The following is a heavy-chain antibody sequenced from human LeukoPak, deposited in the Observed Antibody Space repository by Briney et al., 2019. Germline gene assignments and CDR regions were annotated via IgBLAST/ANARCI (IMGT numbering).Heavy chain of an antibody. CDR1: GYTFTSYY. CDR3: ARDFATAMVTQY. CDR2: INPSGGST. Sequence: ASVKVSCKASGYTFTSYYMHWARQAPGQGLEWMGIINPSGGSTSYAQKFQGRVTMTRDMSTSTVYMELSSLRSEDTAVYYCARDFATAMVTQYWGQGTLVTVSS. D-gene: IGHD5-18*01. J-gene: IGHJ4*02. V-gene: IGHV1-46*01.